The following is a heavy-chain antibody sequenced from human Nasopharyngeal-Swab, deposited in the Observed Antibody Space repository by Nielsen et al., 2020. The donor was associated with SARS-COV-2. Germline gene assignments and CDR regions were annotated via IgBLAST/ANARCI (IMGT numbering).Heavy chain of an antibody. D-gene: IGHD3-10*01. Sequence: WIRQPPGKGLEWVSAISGSGGSTYYADSVKGRFTISRDNSKNTLYPQMNSLRAEDTAVYYCAKLSPYYYGSGSSHDAFDIWGQGTMVTVSS. V-gene: IGHV3-23*01. CDR2: ISGSGGST. CDR3: AKLSPYYYGSGSSHDAFDI. J-gene: IGHJ3*02.